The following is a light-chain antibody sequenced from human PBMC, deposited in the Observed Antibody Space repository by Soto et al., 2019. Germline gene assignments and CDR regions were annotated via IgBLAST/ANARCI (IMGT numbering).Light chain of an antibody. CDR1: QSDSSN. Sequence: EIVMTQSPATLSVSPGERATLSCRAGQSDSSNLAWYQQKPGQAPRLLIYGASTRATGIPARFSGSGSGTEFTLTITSLQSEDFAVYYCQQYNNWPAITFGQGTRLEIK. J-gene: IGKJ5*01. CDR3: QQYNNWPAIT. V-gene: IGKV3D-15*01. CDR2: GAS.